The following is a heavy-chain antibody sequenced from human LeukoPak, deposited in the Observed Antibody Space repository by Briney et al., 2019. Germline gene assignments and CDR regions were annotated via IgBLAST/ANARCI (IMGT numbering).Heavy chain of an antibody. J-gene: IGHJ3*02. CDR2: ISSSRSTI. D-gene: IGHD2-15*01. CDR1: GFTFRSYE. V-gene: IGHV3-48*03. CDR3: ARDCGGGSCYGPYDAFDI. Sequence: GGSLRLSCAASGFTFRSYEMNWVRQAPGKGLEGVSYISSSRSTIYYADSVKGRFTISRDNAKNSLYLQVNSLRAEDTAVYYCARDCGGGSCYGPYDAFDIWGQGTMVTVSS.